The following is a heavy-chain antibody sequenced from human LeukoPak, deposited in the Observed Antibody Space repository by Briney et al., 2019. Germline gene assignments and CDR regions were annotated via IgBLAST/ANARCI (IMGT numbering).Heavy chain of an antibody. Sequence: GGSLRLSCAASGFTFSSYSMNWVRQAPGKGLEWVSSISSSSSYIYYADSVKGRFTISRDNAKNSLYLKMNSLRAEDTAVYYCARAQCIMITFGGVIVFDYWGQGTLVTVSS. CDR1: GFTFSSYS. CDR3: ARAQCIMITFGGVIVFDY. V-gene: IGHV3-21*01. CDR2: ISSSSSYI. D-gene: IGHD3-16*02. J-gene: IGHJ4*02.